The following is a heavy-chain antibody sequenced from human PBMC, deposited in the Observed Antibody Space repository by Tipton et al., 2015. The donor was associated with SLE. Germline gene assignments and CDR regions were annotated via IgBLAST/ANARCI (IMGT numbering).Heavy chain of an antibody. D-gene: IGHD2-15*01. J-gene: IGHJ3*02. CDR2: ISYSGTT. V-gene: IGHV4-39*01. CDR1: GGSISKSSNY. Sequence: TLSLTCTVSGGSISKSSNYWGWIRQPPGKGLEWIGNISYSGTTSYSPSLKSRVTISVDTSKNQFSLKLNSVTAADTAVYYCAIPTTQHCSGGGCYRHDAFDIWGQGTMVTVSS. CDR3: AIPTTQHCSGGGCYRHDAFDI.